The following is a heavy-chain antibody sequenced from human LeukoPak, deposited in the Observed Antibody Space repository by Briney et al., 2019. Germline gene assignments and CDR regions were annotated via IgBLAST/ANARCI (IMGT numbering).Heavy chain of an antibody. J-gene: IGHJ4*02. Sequence: PGGSLRLSCAASGFTVSTKFLTWVRQAPGKGLVWVSRISGDGSRTDYADSVKGRFTISRDNRKNTLYLQMNSLRAEDTAVYYCARPLGPSVDFDYWGQGTLVTVSS. D-gene: IGHD7-27*01. CDR2: ISGDGSRT. CDR3: ARPLGPSVDFDY. V-gene: IGHV3-74*01. CDR1: GFTVSTKF.